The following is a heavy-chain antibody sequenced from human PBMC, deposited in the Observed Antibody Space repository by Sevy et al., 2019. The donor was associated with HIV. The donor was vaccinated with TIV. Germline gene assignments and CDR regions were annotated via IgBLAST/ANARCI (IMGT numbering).Heavy chain of an antibody. CDR2: IKSKTDGGTT. J-gene: IGHJ5*02. CDR3: TTVTYYYDSSGYYP. V-gene: IGHV3-15*01. D-gene: IGHD3-22*01. Sequence: GGSLRLSCAASGFTFSNAWMSWVRQAPGKGLEWVGRIKSKTDGGTTDYAAPVKGRFTISRDDSKNTLYLQMNSLKTEDAAVYYCTTVTYYYDSSGYYPWGQGTLVTVSS. CDR1: GFTFSNAW.